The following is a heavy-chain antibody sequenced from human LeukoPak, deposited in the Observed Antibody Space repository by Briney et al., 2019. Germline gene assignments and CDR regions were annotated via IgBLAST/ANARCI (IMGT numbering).Heavy chain of an antibody. V-gene: IGHV3-7*01. CDR1: GFTFSSYW. J-gene: IGHJ6*03. D-gene: IGHD3-9*01. CDR3: ARDRYYDILTGYYRGYYYMDV. CDR2: IKHDGSEK. Sequence: PGGSLRLSCAASGFTFSSYWMSWVRQAPGKGLEWVANIKHDGSEKYYVDSVKGRFTISRDNAKNSLYLQMNSLRAEDTAVYYCARDRYYDILTGYYRGYYYMDVWGKGTTVTVSS.